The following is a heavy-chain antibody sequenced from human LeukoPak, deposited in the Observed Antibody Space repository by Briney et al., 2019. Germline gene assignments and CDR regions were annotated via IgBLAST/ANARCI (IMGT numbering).Heavy chain of an antibody. CDR2: VYHNGST. V-gene: IGHV4-38-2*02. J-gene: IGHJ4*02. D-gene: IGHD3/OR15-3a*01. Sequence: SETLSLTCSVSGYSISSGFYWGWIRQSPGKGLEWIGNVYHNGSTYYNPSLKSRVTISVDTSKNQFSLKLSSVTAADTAVYYCARGHYYDFSSFFYYWGQGTLVTVSS. CDR3: ARGHYYDFSSFFYY. CDR1: GYSISSGFY.